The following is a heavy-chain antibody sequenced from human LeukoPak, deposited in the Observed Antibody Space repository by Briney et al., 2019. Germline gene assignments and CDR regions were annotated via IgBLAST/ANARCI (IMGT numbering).Heavy chain of an antibody. J-gene: IGHJ4*02. CDR1: GGSIGSNY. Sequence: SETLSLTCTVSGGSIGSNYWTWIRQPPGKGLEYIGYIYYTGGTNYNPSLKSRVTISVDTSKNQFSLKLTSVTATDTAVYFCAKYGNSGWVIDNWGQGTLVTVSS. D-gene: IGHD6-19*01. V-gene: IGHV4-59*08. CDR2: IYYTGGT. CDR3: AKYGNSGWVIDN.